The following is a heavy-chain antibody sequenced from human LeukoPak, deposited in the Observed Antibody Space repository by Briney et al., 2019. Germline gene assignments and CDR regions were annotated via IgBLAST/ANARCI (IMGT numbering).Heavy chain of an antibody. CDR2: ISGSGGST. J-gene: IGHJ4*02. D-gene: IGHD3-22*01. CDR1: GFTFSSYA. CDR3: AKWSRYYYDGSGYYFWDY. Sequence: GGSLRLSCAASGFTFSSYAMSWVRQAPGKGLEWVSAISGSGGSTYYADSVKGRFTISRDNSKNTLYLQMNSLRAEDTAVYYCAKWSRYYYDGSGYYFWDYWGQGTLVTVSS. V-gene: IGHV3-23*01.